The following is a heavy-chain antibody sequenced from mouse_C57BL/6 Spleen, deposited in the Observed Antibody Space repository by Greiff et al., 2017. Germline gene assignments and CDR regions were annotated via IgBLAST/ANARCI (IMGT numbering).Heavy chain of an antibody. D-gene: IGHD2-3*01. Sequence: QVQLQQPGAELVMPGASVKLSCKASGYTFTSYWMHWVKQRPGQGLEWIGEFDPSDSYTNYNQKFKGKSTLTVEKSSSTAYMQLSSLTSEDSAVYYCARGGDGYPFAYWGQGTLVTVSA. CDR1: GYTFTSYW. J-gene: IGHJ3*01. V-gene: IGHV1-69*01. CDR2: FDPSDSYT. CDR3: ARGGDGYPFAY.